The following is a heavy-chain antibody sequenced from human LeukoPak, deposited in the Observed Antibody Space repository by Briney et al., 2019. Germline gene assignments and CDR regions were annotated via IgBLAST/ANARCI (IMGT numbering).Heavy chain of an antibody. V-gene: IGHV3-74*01. CDR3: ARDRSPWIQLCGLGY. CDR1: GFTFSSYW. CDR2: INSDGSGT. Sequence: AGGSLRLSCAASGFTFSSYWMHWVRQAPGKGLVWVSRINSDGSGTSYADSVKGRFTISRDNAKNTLYLQMNSLRAEDTAVYYCARDRSPWIQLCGLGYWGQGTLVTVSS. J-gene: IGHJ4*02. D-gene: IGHD5-18*01.